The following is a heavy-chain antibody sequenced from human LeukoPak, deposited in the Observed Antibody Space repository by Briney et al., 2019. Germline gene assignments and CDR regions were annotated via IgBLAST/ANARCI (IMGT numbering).Heavy chain of an antibody. J-gene: IGHJ4*02. Sequence: ASVKVSCKPSGYKFINYGISWVRQATGQGLERMGWMNPNSGNTGYAQKFQGRVTMTRNTSISTAYMELSSLRSEDTAVYYCARYKAQTDYWGQGTLVTVSS. CDR3: ARYKAQTDY. CDR2: MNPNSGNT. V-gene: IGHV1-8*02. D-gene: IGHD1-1*01. CDR1: GYKFINYG.